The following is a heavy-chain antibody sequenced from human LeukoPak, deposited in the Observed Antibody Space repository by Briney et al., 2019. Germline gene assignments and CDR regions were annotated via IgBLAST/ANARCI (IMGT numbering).Heavy chain of an antibody. J-gene: IGHJ6*03. CDR2: IIPILGTA. Sequence: ASVKVSCKASGGTFSSYAISWVRQAPGQGLEWMGGIIPILGTANYAQKFQGRVTITTDESTSTAYMELSSLRSEDTAVYYCARAAEWFGDDNYYYMDVWGKGTTVTVSS. V-gene: IGHV1-69*05. D-gene: IGHD3-10*01. CDR1: GGTFSSYA. CDR3: ARAAEWFGDDNYYYMDV.